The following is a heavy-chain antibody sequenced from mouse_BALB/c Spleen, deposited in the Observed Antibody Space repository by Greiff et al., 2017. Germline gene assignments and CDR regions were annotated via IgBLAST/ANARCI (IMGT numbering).Heavy chain of an antibody. CDR1: GFTFSSYG. D-gene: IGHD1-2*01. J-gene: IGHJ4*01. Sequence: EVKVVESGGGLVQPGGSLKLSCAASGFTFSSYGMSWVRQTPDKRLELVATINSNGGSTYYPDSVKGRFTISRDNAKNTLYLQMSSLKSEDTAMYYCARAQLLRPSMDYWGQGTSVTVSS. CDR2: INSNGGST. V-gene: IGHV5-6-3*01. CDR3: ARAQLLRPSMDY.